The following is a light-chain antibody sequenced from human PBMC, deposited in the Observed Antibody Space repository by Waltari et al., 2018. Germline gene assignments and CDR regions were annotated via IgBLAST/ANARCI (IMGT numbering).Light chain of an antibody. CDR2: TND. J-gene: IGLJ3*02. CDR3: ATWDDRLNGWV. V-gene: IGLV1-44*01. CDR1: TSNIEVHT. Sequence: QSVLTQPPSASGTPGQRVTISCSGSTSNIEVHTVNWYPHLPGPAPKLLIYTNDQRPSGVPGRFSGAKSGTSASLAISGLQSDDEGHYYCATWDDRLNGWVFGGGTKLTVL.